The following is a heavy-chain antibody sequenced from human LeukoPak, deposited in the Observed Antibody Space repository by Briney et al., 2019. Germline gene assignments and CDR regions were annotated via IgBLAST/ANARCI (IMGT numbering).Heavy chain of an antibody. V-gene: IGHV3-74*01. Sequence: PGGSLRLSCVASGFTFSTYWIHWVRQVPGKGLVWVAHINNDGSAATYGDCAKGRFTVSRGNAKNTLFLEMNSLRVEDTAVYYCARGTAVTAGIDYWGQGALVTVSS. D-gene: IGHD6-13*01. J-gene: IGHJ4*02. CDR1: GFTFSTYW. CDR2: INNDGSAA. CDR3: ARGTAVTAGIDY.